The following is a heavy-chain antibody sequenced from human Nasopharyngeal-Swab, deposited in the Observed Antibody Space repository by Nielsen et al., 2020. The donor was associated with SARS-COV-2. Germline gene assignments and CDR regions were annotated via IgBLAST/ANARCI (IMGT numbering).Heavy chain of an antibody. V-gene: IGHV3-64D*09. D-gene: IGHD1-26*01. CDR3: VKDRGSYVFDY. Sequence: GESLKISCSASGFTFSSYAMHWVRQAPGKGLEYVSAISSNGGSTYYADSVKGRFTISRDNSKNTLYLQMSSLRAGDTAVYYCVKDRGSYVFDYWGQGTLVTVSS. J-gene: IGHJ4*02. CDR1: GFTFSSYA. CDR2: ISSNGGST.